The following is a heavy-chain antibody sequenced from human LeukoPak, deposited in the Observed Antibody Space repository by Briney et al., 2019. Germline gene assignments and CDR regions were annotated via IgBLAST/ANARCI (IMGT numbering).Heavy chain of an antibody. CDR2: IRSSSSSM. Sequence: GGSLRLSWAASGFTFRLYSMNWVRQAPGKGLEWVSSIRSSSSSMYNADSVKGRFTISRDNAKNSLYLQMNSLRAEDTAVYYCARVFGDYAVDYWGQGTLVTVSS. CDR3: ARVFGDYAVDY. D-gene: IGHD3-16*01. CDR1: GFTFRLYS. J-gene: IGHJ4*02. V-gene: IGHV3-21*01.